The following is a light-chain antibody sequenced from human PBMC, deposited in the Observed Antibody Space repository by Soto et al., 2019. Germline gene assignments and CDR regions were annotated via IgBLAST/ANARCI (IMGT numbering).Light chain of an antibody. Sequence: DIQMTQSPSTPSASVGDRVPITCRASQSISSWLAWYQQKPGKAPKLLIYKASSLESGVPSRFSGSGSGTEFTLTISSLQPDDFATYYCQQYNSYPWTFGQGTKVDIK. CDR1: QSISSW. CDR2: KAS. V-gene: IGKV1-5*03. J-gene: IGKJ1*01. CDR3: QQYNSYPWT.